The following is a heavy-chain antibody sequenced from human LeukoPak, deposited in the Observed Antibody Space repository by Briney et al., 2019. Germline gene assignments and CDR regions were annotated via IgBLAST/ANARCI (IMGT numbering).Heavy chain of an antibody. CDR2: ISGSGGST. J-gene: IGHJ4*02. CDR3: ATDLRAMRWLQFLPF. V-gene: IGHV3-23*01. Sequence: HPGGSLRLSCAASGFTFSSYAMSWVRQAPGKGLEWVSAISGSGGSTYYADSVKGRFTISRDNSKNTLYLQMNSLRAEDTAVYYCATDLRAMRWLQFLPFWGQGTLVTVSS. CDR1: GFTFSSYA. D-gene: IGHD5-24*01.